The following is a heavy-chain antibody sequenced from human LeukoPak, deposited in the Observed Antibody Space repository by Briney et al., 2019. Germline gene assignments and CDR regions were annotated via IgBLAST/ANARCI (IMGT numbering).Heavy chain of an antibody. Sequence: PGGSLRLSCAASGFTFSSYSMNWVRQAPGKGLEWVSSISSSSYIYYADSVKGRFTISRDNAKNSPYLQMNSLRAEDTAVYYCARIDYYDSSGLFDYWGQGTLVTVSS. CDR1: GFTFSSYS. CDR2: ISSSSYI. CDR3: ARIDYYDSSGLFDY. V-gene: IGHV3-21*01. J-gene: IGHJ4*02. D-gene: IGHD3-22*01.